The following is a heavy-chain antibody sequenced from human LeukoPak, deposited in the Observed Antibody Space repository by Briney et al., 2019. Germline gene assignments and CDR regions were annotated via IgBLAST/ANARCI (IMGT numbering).Heavy chain of an antibody. V-gene: IGHV4-39*01. Sequence: SETLSLTCTVSGGSISSSSYYWGWIRQPPGRGLEWIGSIYYSGRTYYNPSLKSRVTISVDTSKNQFSLKLSSVTAADTAVYYCARHGPTGIVLRFLEWLLGYFDYWGQGTLVTVSS. CDR2: IYYSGRT. CDR1: GGSISSSSYY. J-gene: IGHJ4*02. CDR3: ARHGPTGIVLRFLEWLLGYFDY. D-gene: IGHD3-3*01.